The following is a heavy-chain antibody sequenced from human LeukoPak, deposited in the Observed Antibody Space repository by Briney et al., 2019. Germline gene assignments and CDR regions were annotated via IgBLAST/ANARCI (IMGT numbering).Heavy chain of an antibody. CDR3: ARDAAVQQLGYYYYYMDV. J-gene: IGHJ6*03. Sequence: PGGSLRLSCAGSGLPLSSYAMSWVRQAPGKGLEGVANINQDGSEKYYVDSVKGRFTISRDNAKNSLYLQMNSLRAEDTAVYYCARDAAVQQLGYYYYYMDVWGKGTTVTVSS. V-gene: IGHV3-7*01. CDR1: GLPLSSYA. CDR2: INQDGSEK. D-gene: IGHD6-13*01.